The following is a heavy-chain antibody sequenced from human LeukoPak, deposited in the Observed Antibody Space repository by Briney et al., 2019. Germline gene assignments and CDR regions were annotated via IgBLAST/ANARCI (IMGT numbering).Heavy chain of an antibody. J-gene: IGHJ6*03. CDR2: IISSSSYI. D-gene: IGHD2-2*01. CDR1: GFTFSSYS. V-gene: IGHV3-21*01. Sequence: GGSLRLSCAASGFTFSSYSMNWVRQAPGKGLGWVSSIISSSSYIYYADSVKGRFTISRDNAKNSLYLQMNSLRAEDTAVYYCARTRAPSNGRVLYYMDVWGKGTTVTVSS. CDR3: ARTRAPSNGRVLYYMDV.